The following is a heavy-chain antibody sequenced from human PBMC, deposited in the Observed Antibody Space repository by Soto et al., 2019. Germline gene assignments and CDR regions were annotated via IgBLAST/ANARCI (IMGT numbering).Heavy chain of an antibody. CDR1: GGTFSSNS. CDR2: IIPIFGTA. J-gene: IGHJ4*02. Sequence: SVKVSCKASGGTFSSNSINWVLQAPGQGLEWMGEIIPIFGTANYAQKFQGRVTITADESTSTAYMELSSLRSEDTAVYYCARDGGRHSGGIDYWGQGTLVTVSS. V-gene: IGHV1-69*13. D-gene: IGHD1-26*01. CDR3: ARDGGRHSGGIDY.